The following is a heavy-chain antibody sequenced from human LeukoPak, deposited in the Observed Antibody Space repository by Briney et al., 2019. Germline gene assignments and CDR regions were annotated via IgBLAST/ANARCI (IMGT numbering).Heavy chain of an antibody. J-gene: IGHJ4*02. V-gene: IGHV6-1*01. Sequence: SQTLSLTCAISGDSVSSNSAAWNWIRQSPSRGLEWLGRTYYKSKWYNDYAVSVKSRININPDTSKNQFSLQLNSVTPEDTAVYYCARGVEGEWELDSFDYWGQGTLVTVSS. D-gene: IGHD1-26*01. CDR1: GDSVSSNSAA. CDR2: TYYKSKWYN. CDR3: ARGVEGEWELDSFDY.